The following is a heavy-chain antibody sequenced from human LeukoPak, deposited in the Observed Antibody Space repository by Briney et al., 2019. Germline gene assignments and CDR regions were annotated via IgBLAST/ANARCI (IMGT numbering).Heavy chain of an antibody. CDR3: ASERSGTGAFDI. CDR2: VNHDSGGA. D-gene: IGHD1-1*01. J-gene: IGHJ3*02. CDR1: GYTLTGYY. Sequence: GASVKVSCKASGYTLTGYYLHWVRQAPGQGLEYMGWVNHDSGGAHSAQNFQGRVTMTRDTSVNTAYMELTRLTSDDTAVYYCASERSGTGAFDIRGQGTLVTVSS. V-gene: IGHV1-2*02.